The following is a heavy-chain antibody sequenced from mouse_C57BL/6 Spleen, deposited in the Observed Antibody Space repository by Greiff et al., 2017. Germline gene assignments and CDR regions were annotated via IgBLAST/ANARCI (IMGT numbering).Heavy chain of an antibody. CDR3: ARGYYGSSYAMGY. CDR1: GYTFTSYW. CDR2: IHPNSGST. Sequence: VQLQQPGAELVKPGASVKLSCKASGYTFTSYWMHWVKQRPGQGLEWIGMIHPNSGSTNYNEKFKSKATLTVDKSSSTAYMQLSSLTSEDSAVYYCARGYYGSSYAMGYWGQGTSVTVSS. V-gene: IGHV1-64*01. D-gene: IGHD1-1*01. J-gene: IGHJ4*01.